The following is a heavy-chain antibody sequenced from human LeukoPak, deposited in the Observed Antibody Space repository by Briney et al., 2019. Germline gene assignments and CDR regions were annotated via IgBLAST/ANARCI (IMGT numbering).Heavy chain of an antibody. CDR1: GGPSSSYG. J-gene: IGHJ4*02. V-gene: IGHV1-69*13. CDR2: IIDIFKTA. D-gene: IGHD3-3*01. CDR3: ARAIWSGSLRSLDY. Sequence: SVKVSCKASGGPSSSYGISWVRQAPGQGLEWMGGIIDIFKTADYAQKFQGRVTITADESTSTAYMELSSLRSGDTAVYFCARAIWSGSLRSLDYWGQGTLVTVSS.